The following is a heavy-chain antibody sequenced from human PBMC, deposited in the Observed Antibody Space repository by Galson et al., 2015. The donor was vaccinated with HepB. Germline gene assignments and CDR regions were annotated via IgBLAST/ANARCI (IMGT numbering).Heavy chain of an antibody. CDR2: IIPIFGTA. D-gene: IGHD3-16*02. J-gene: IGHJ3*02. CDR3: AMGYQNDYIWGSYRRAFDI. CDR1: GGTFSSYA. Sequence: SVKVSCKASGGTFSSYAISWVRQAPGQGLEWMGGIIPIFGTANYAQKFQGRVTITADESTSTAYMELSSLRSEDTAVYYCAMGYQNDYIWGSYRRAFDIWGQGTMVTVSS. V-gene: IGHV1-69*13.